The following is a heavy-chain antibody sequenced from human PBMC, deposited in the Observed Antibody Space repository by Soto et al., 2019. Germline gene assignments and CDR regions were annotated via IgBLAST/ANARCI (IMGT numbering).Heavy chain of an antibody. D-gene: IGHD3-3*01. CDR3: ATVGEGSRNWFNP. J-gene: IGHJ5*02. CDR1: RFTFSTAW. V-gene: IGHV3-15*01. CDR2: IKTKLDGETT. Sequence: GGSLRLSCTGSRFTFSTAWLSWVRQAPGQGLEWVGRIKTKLDGETTAYAAPVKGRFSISRDDSKNTVYLHMNSLTAEDTAVYYCATVGEGSRNWFNPWGQGTRVTVSS.